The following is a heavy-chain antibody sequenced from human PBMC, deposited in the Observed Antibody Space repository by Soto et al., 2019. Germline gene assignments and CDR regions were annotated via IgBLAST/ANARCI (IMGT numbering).Heavy chain of an antibody. V-gene: IGHV3-11*06. CDR3: ARSGDNYNPLDY. J-gene: IGHJ4*02. D-gene: IGHD1-1*01. CDR1: GFTFSDYY. CDR2: SSNSGTFT. Sequence: PGGSLRLSCEGSGFTFSDYYMSWIRQAPGKGLEWISYSSNSGTFTKYADSVKGRFSISRDNTKNLLFLQMNSLRAEDTALYYCARSGDNYNPLDYWGQGTPVTV.